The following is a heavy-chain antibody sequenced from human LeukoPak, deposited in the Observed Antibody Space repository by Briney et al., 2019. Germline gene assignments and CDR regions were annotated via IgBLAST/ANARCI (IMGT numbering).Heavy chain of an antibody. CDR1: GFTFSDYY. D-gene: IGHD6-6*01. CDR3: ARSGKGSSSEFDY. Sequence: GGSLRLSCAASGFTFSDYYMSWIRQAPGKGLEWVSSISSSDNTIYYTDSVKGRFAISRDNAKNSLYLQMKSLRAEDTAVYYCARSGKGSSSEFDYWGQGTLVTVSS. V-gene: IGHV3-11*04. J-gene: IGHJ4*02. CDR2: ISSSDNTI.